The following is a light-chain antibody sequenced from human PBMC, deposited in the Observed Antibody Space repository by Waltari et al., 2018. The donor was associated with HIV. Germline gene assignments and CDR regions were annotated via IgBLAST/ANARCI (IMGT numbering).Light chain of an antibody. CDR3: QVWDSSSGHLVV. V-gene: IGLV2-11*03. CDR1: NSDIGNSDY. CDR2: EVN. J-gene: IGLJ2*01. Sequence: QSVTISCTGTNSDIGNSDYVAWYQQHPGKPPKLIISEVNKRPSGVPNRFSGSKSGNTATLTITRVEAGDEADYYCQVWDSSSGHLVVFGGGTKLTVL.